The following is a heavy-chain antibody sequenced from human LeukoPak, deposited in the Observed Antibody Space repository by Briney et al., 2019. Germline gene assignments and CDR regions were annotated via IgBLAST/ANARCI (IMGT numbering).Heavy chain of an antibody. D-gene: IGHD6-19*01. J-gene: IGHJ4*02. CDR3: ARLEAAVAGTGFDY. Sequence: SETLSLTCTVSGGSISSSSYHWGWIRQPPGKGLEWIGSIYYSGSTYYNPSLKSRVTISVDTSKNQFSLKLSSVTAADTAVYYCARLEAAVAGTGFDYWGQGTLVTVSS. CDR2: IYYSGST. V-gene: IGHV4-39*01. CDR1: GGSISSSSYH.